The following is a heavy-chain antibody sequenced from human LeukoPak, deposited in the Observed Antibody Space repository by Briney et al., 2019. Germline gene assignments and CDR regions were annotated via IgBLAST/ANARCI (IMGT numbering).Heavy chain of an antibody. D-gene: IGHD3-10*01. CDR2: IPYDGSNK. CDR1: GFTFSSYA. CDR3: ARDVGSGSYLDY. V-gene: IGHV3-30*04. J-gene: IGHJ4*02. Sequence: SGGSLRLSCAASGFTFSSYAMHWVRQAPGKGLEWVAVIPYDGSNKYYADSVKGRFTISRDNSKNTLYLQMNSLRAEDTAVYYCARDVGSGSYLDYWGQGTLVTVSS.